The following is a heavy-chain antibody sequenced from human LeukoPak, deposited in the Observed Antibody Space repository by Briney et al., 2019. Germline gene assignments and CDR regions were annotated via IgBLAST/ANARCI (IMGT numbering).Heavy chain of an antibody. CDR1: GFTFSGYW. J-gene: IGHJ2*01. Sequence: PGGSLRLSCVASGFTFSGYWMTWVRQAPGKGLEWVANIKQDGSEKNYVDSVKGRFYISRDNAKNSLYLQMNSLRAEDTAVYYCARFDLWGRGTLVTVSS. CDR3: ARFDL. CDR2: IKQDGSEK. V-gene: IGHV3-7*01.